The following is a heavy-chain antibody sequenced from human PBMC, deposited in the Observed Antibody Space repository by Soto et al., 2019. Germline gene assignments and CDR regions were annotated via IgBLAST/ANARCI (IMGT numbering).Heavy chain of an antibody. CDR2: VYYTGST. V-gene: IGHV4-59*01. J-gene: IGHJ4*02. D-gene: IGHD6-19*01. Sequence: SETLSLTCSVSGGSISGSYWSWIRQSPGKGLEWLGYVYYTGSTNYSPSLRSRVSVSVDTSKNEFSLRLSSVTAADTAVYFCARSVAVPGAHIDYWGQGTQVTVSS. CDR3: ARSVAVPGAHIDY. CDR1: GGSISGSY.